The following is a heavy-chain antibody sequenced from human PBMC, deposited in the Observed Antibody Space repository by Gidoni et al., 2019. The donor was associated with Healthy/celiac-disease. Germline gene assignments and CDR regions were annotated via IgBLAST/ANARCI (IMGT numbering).Heavy chain of an antibody. Sequence: ISWVRQAPGQGLEWMGGIIPIFGTANYAQKFQGRVTITADKSTSTAYMALSSLRSEDTAVYYCARESSGSYYGALDYWGQGTLVTVSS. D-gene: IGHD3-22*01. CDR3: ARESSGSYYGALDY. CDR2: IIPIFGTA. V-gene: IGHV1-69*06. J-gene: IGHJ4*02.